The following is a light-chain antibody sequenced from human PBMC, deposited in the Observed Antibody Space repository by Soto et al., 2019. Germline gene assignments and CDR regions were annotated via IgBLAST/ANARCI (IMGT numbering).Light chain of an antibody. Sequence: QSVLTQPRSVSGSPGQSVTISCTGTSSDVGGYNYVSWYQQHPGKAPRLIIYDVSQRPSGVPDRFSGSKSGNTASLTISGRQAEDEADYSCRSSTGSYTFVFATGTKVTVL. CDR2: DVS. CDR3: RSSTGSYTFV. V-gene: IGLV2-11*01. CDR1: SSDVGGYNY. J-gene: IGLJ1*01.